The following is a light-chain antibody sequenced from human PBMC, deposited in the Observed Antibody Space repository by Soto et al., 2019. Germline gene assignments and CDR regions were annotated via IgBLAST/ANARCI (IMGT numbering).Light chain of an antibody. J-gene: IGKJ1*01. CDR1: QSIGRF. CDR2: DAS. Sequence: DIQMTQSPSTLSASVGDRVTITCRASQSIGRFLAWYQHQPGKAPKLLIYDASTLESGVPSRFSGTGSGTEFTFSITSLQPEDFGTYYCQQCCMGWTFGQGTKVDIK. CDR3: QQCCMGWT. V-gene: IGKV1-5*01.